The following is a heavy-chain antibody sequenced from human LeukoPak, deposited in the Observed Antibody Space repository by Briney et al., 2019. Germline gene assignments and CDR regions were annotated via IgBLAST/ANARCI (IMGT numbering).Heavy chain of an antibody. CDR3: ARLGAYYYGSGSFNWFDP. V-gene: IGHV4-4*02. J-gene: IGHJ5*02. CDR1: GASINSRHW. CDR2: IFHTGST. D-gene: IGHD3-10*01. Sequence: SGTLSLTCNVSGASINSRHWFSWVRRPPGKGLEWIGQIFHTGSTNSNPSLRGRVTISVDTSKNQFSLKLSSVTAADTAVYYCARLGAYYYGSGSFNWFDPWGQGTLVTVSS.